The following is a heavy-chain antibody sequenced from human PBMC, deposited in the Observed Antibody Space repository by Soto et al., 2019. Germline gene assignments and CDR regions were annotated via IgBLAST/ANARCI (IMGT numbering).Heavy chain of an antibody. V-gene: IGHV1-18*01. Sequence: ASVKVSCKASGYTFTSYGISWVRQAPGQGLEWMGWISAYNGNTNYAQKLQGRVTMTTDISTSTAYMELRSLRSDDTAVYYCATGYYYYGMDVWGQGTTVTVSS. CDR3: ATGYYYYGMDV. CDR2: ISAYNGNT. CDR1: GYTFTSYG. J-gene: IGHJ6*02.